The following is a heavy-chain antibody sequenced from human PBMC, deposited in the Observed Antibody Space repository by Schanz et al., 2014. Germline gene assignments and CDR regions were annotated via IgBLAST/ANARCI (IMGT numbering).Heavy chain of an antibody. D-gene: IGHD5-12*01. Sequence: EVQLVESGGGLVQPGGSLRLSCTASGFTFSSYSMNWVRQAPGKGLEWVSAISGSGGSTYYADSVRGRFTISRDNAENTLFLQMNSLRAEDTAVYYCARKVVATIGGYYDNWGQGTLVIVSS. CDR2: ISGSGGST. CDR1: GFTFSSYS. V-gene: IGHV3-23*04. CDR3: ARKVVATIGGYYDN. J-gene: IGHJ4*02.